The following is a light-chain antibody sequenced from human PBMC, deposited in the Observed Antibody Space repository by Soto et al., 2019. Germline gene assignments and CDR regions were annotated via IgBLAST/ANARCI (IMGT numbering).Light chain of an antibody. J-gene: IGKJ1*01. CDR2: LGS. CDR1: QSLLHSNGYNY. Sequence: DIVMTQSPLSLPVTPGEPASISCRSSQSLLHSNGYNYLDWYLQKPGQSPQLLIYLGSNRASGVPDRFSCSGSGTDFTLKISRVEAEDVGVYYCMQALQIRTFGQGTKVEIK. CDR3: MQALQIRT. V-gene: IGKV2-28*01.